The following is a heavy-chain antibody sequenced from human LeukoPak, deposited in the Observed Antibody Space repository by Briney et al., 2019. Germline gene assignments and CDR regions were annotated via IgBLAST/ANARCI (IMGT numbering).Heavy chain of an antibody. CDR3: ARDRGTTVTTRPWFDY. CDR2: ISAYNGNT. Sequence: ASVKVSCKASGYTFTSYAMNWVRQAPGQGLEWMGWISAYNGNTNYAQKLQGRVTMTTDTSTSTAYMELRSLRSDDTAVYYCARDRGTTVTTRPWFDYWGQGTLVTVSS. V-gene: IGHV1-18*01. CDR1: GYTFTSYA. J-gene: IGHJ4*02. D-gene: IGHD4-17*01.